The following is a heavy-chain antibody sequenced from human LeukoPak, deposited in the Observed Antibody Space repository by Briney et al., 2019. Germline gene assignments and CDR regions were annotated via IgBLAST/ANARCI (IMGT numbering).Heavy chain of an antibody. Sequence: GGSLRLSCAASGFTFSSYSMNWVRQAPGKGLEWVSYISSNSSAMYYADSVKGRFTISRDNAKNSLYLQMNSLRAEDTAVYYCARDSLGSTTSCFAYWGQGTLVTVSS. CDR3: ARDSLGSTTSCFAY. CDR1: GFTFSSYS. D-gene: IGHD2-2*01. J-gene: IGHJ4*02. CDR2: ISSNSSAM. V-gene: IGHV3-48*04.